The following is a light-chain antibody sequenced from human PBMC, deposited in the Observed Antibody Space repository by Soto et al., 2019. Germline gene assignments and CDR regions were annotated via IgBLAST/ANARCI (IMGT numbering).Light chain of an antibody. CDR2: EAS. Sequence: IHATRTPSSLCAPVGDRGTNPCRASQSISSYLNWYQQKPGTAPKLLIYEASNLESGVPSRFSGSGSGTEFTLTISSLQPDDFATYYCQQYYSDWTFGQGTKV. J-gene: IGKJ1*01. CDR3: QQYYSDWT. CDR1: QSISSY. V-gene: IGKV1-5*01.